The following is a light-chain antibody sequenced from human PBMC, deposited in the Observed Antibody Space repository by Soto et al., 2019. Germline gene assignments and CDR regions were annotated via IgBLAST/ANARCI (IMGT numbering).Light chain of an antibody. Sequence: EIVLTQSPGTLSLSPGERATLSCGASQSVSRSYLAWYQQKPGQPPRLLIYGASFKATGIPDRFSGSGSGTDFTLTISRLEPEDFAIYYCQQYDSSPWTFGQGTKVDIK. CDR3: QQYDSSPWT. CDR2: GAS. V-gene: IGKV3-20*01. J-gene: IGKJ1*01. CDR1: QSVSRSY.